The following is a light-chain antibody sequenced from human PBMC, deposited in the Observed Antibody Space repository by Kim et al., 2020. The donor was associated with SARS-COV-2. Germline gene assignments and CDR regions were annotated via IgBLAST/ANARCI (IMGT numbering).Light chain of an antibody. V-gene: IGLV1-51*01. J-gene: IGLJ3*02. CDR1: RSNIGNNP. CDR3: ATWDSSLNVGV. CDR2: DND. Sequence: QSVLTQPPSASAAPGHKVTISCSGSRSNIGNNPVSWYQQFPGTAPRLITHDNDKRPSGIPDRFSSSKSGTSATLGITGLRTEDEADYYCATWDSSLNVGVFGGGTQLTVL.